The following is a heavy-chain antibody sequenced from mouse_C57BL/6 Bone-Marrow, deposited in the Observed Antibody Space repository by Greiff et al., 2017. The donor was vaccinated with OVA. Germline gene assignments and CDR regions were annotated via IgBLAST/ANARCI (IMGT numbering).Heavy chain of an antibody. Sequence: DVKLVESGEGLVKPGGSLKLSCAASGFTFSSYAMSWVRQTPEKRLEWVAYISSGGDYIYYADTVKGRFTISSDNARNTLYLQMSSLNFEDTDMYYCTRARPIYYDCDGYYFDYWGQGTTLTVSS. CDR1: GFTFSSYA. V-gene: IGHV5-9-1*02. CDR3: TRARPIYYDCDGYYFDY. J-gene: IGHJ2*01. CDR2: ISSGGDYI. D-gene: IGHD2-4*01.